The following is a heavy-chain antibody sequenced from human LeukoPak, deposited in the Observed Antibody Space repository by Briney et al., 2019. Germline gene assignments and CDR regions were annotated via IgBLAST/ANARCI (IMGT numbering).Heavy chain of an antibody. V-gene: IGHV1-2*06. CDR3: ASHYDPEPV. CDR1: GYTFYDHH. J-gene: IGHJ4*02. D-gene: IGHD1-14*01. CDR2: IQPRTGDT. Sequence: ASVKVSCKTSGYTFYDHHIHWVRQAPGQGLEWMGRIQPRTGDTDFAQKFQGRATITRDTSITTGYLELTSLTSDDTAVYYCASHYDPEPVWGQGTLVTVS.